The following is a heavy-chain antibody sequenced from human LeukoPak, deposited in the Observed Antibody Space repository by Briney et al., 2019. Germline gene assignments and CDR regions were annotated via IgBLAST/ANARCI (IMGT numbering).Heavy chain of an antibody. Sequence: ASVKVSCKASGYTFSSYGISWVRQAPGQGLEWMGWISGYNGNANYAQKLQGRVTMTTDTSTSTAYMELRSLRSDDTAVYYCARESFPTIRGYCTGGSCALDFWGQGTLVTVSS. CDR2: ISGYNGNA. D-gene: IGHD2-15*01. CDR3: ARESFPTIRGYCTGGSCALDF. J-gene: IGHJ4*02. CDR1: GYTFSSYG. V-gene: IGHV1-18*01.